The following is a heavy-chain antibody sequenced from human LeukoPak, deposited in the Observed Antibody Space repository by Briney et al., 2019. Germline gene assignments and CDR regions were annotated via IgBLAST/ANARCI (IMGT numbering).Heavy chain of an antibody. CDR2: IIPIFGIA. CDR3: AREGGGSYLYYFDY. J-gene: IGHJ4*02. V-gene: IGHV1-69*04. Sequence: ASVNVSCKASGGTFTSYAISWVRQAPGQGLEWMGRIIPIFGIANYAQKFQGRVTITADKSTSTGYMELSSLRSEDTAVYYCAREGGGSYLYYFDYWGQGTLVTVSS. CDR1: GGTFTSYA. D-gene: IGHD1-26*01.